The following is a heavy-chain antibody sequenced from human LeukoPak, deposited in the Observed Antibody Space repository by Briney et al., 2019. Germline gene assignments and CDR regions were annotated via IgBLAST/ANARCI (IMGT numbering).Heavy chain of an antibody. CDR3: ATFSGSWDFDY. CDR2: ISSSSSYI. Sequence: VSSISSSSSYIYYADSVKGRFTISRDNAKNSLYLQVNSLRAEDTAVYYCATFSGSWDFDYWGQGTLVTVSS. D-gene: IGHD6-13*01. J-gene: IGHJ4*02. V-gene: IGHV3-21*01.